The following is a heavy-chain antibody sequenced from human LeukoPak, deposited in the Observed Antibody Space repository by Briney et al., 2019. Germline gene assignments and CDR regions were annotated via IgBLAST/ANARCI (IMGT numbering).Heavy chain of an antibody. D-gene: IGHD5-18*01. Sequence: ASVKVSCKTSGYTFTDYYIHWARQAPGRGLEWMGCINPESGGTSYAQHFQGRVTMTRDTSISTAYMDLSRLKSDDTAVYYCARDRSRGYSYGLESLYWGQGTLVTVSS. CDR1: GYTFTDYY. CDR2: INPESGGT. J-gene: IGHJ4*02. CDR3: ARDRSRGYSYGLESLY. V-gene: IGHV1-2*02.